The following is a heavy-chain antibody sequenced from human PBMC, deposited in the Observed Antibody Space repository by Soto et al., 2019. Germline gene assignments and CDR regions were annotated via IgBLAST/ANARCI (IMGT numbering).Heavy chain of an antibody. V-gene: IGHV1-3*01. D-gene: IGHD2-15*01. Sequence: XSVKVSCKASGYTFTRYTMNWVRQAPGQGLEWMGWINPDNGNTKSSQKFQDRVIITRDTSASTAYMDLSSLRSEDTAVYYCARGIATGQLDHWGQGTLVTVSS. CDR2: INPDNGNT. CDR1: GYTFTRYT. CDR3: ARGIATGQLDH. J-gene: IGHJ5*02.